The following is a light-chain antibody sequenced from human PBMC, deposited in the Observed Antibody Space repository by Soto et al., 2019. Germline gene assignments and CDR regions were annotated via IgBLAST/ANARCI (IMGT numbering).Light chain of an antibody. CDR2: EVT. Sequence: QSVLTQPPSASGSPGQSVTISCIGTASDIGRYNYVSWYQHHPGKAPKLIIYEVTKRPSGVPDRFSGSKSGNTASLTISGLQAEDEADYYCSSYTSSSTLYVFGTGTKVTVL. CDR1: ASDIGRYNY. CDR3: SSYTSSSTLYV. V-gene: IGLV2-8*01. J-gene: IGLJ1*01.